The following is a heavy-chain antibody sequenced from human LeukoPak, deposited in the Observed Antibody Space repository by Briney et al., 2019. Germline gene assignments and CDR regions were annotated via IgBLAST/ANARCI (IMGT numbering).Heavy chain of an antibody. D-gene: IGHD2-2*01. J-gene: IGHJ6*03. CDR3: ASPYCSSTSCSTYYMDV. V-gene: IGHV3-11*04. CDR2: ISSSGSTI. Sequence: GGSLSLSWAASGFTFSDYYMSWIRQAPGKGLEWVSYISSSGSTIYYADSVKGRFTISRDNAKNSLCLQMNSLRAEDTAVYYCASPYCSSTSCSTYYMDVWGKGTTVTVSS. CDR1: GFTFSDYY.